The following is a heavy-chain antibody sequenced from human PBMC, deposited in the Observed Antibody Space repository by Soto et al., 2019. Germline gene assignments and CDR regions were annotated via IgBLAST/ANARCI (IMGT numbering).Heavy chain of an antibody. V-gene: IGHV1-69*12. CDR2: IIPMFGTA. CDR3: AREIDGYYGMDV. Sequence: QVQLVQSGAEVKKPGSSVKVSCKASGGTFSTDSISWVRQAPRQGLEWMGGIIPMFGTANNAQKFQGRVTITADESTSTASMELSSLRSEDTAVYFCAREIDGYYGMDVWGQGTTVTVAS. J-gene: IGHJ6*02. CDR1: GGTFSTDS.